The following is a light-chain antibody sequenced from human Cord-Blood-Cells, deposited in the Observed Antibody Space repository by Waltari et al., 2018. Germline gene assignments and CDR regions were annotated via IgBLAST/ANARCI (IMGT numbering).Light chain of an antibody. CDR2: EVS. CDR1: SSDVGVYNY. Sequence: QSALTQPPSASGSPGQSVTISCTGTSSDVGVYNYVSWYQQHPGKAPKPMIYEVSKRPSGVPDRFSGSKSGNTASLTVSGLQAEDEADYYCSSYAGSNNLVFGTGTKVTVL. CDR3: SSYAGSNNLV. V-gene: IGLV2-8*01. J-gene: IGLJ1*01.